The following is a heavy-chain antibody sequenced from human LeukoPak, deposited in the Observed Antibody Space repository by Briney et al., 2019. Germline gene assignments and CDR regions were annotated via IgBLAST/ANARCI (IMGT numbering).Heavy chain of an antibody. CDR2: ISGSGDST. CDR1: GFTFSTYA. V-gene: IGHV3-23*01. CDR3: ARDRALYDSRRGYYYTEDDY. J-gene: IGHJ4*02. Sequence: PGGSLRLSCAASGFTFSTYAVNWVRQAPGKGLEWVSTISGSGDSTYYADSVKGRFTISRDNAKTSLYLQMNSLRADDTAVYYCARDRALYDSRRGYYYTEDDYWGQGTLVTVSS. D-gene: IGHD3-22*01.